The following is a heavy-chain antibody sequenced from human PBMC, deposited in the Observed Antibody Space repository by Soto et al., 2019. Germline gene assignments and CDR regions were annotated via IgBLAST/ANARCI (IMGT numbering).Heavy chain of an antibody. V-gene: IGHV3-74*01. Sequence: GGSLRLSCAASGFTFSSYWMHWVRQAPGKGLVWVSRINSDGSGTSYADSVKGRFTISRDNAKNTLYLQMNSLRAEDTAVYYCARDRGYSYGPPFDYWGQGTLVTVSS. J-gene: IGHJ4*02. D-gene: IGHD5-18*01. CDR1: GFTFSSYW. CDR2: INSDGSGT. CDR3: ARDRGYSYGPPFDY.